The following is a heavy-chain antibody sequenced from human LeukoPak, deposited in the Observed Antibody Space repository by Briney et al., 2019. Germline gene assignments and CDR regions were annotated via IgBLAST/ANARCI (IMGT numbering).Heavy chain of an antibody. J-gene: IGHJ3*02. CDR2: IYHSGST. D-gene: IGHD4-17*01. CDR3: AREGNDYGDYYGAFDI. V-gene: IGHV4-30-2*01. Sequence: PSETLSLSCAVSGGAISSGGYSCSWIRQPPGKGLEWIGYIYHSGSTYYNPSLKSRVTISVDRSKNQFYLKLTSVTAADTAVYYCAREGNDYGDYYGAFDIWGQGTMVTVSS. CDR1: GGAISSGGYS.